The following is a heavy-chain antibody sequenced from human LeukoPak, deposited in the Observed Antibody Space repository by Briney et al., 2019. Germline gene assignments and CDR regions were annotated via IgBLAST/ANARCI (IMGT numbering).Heavy chain of an antibody. D-gene: IGHD1-26*01. CDR1: GYTFTSNY. V-gene: IGHV1-46*01. CDR3: ARDAGALDY. J-gene: IGHJ4*02. Sequence: ASVKVSCKAFGYTFTSNYMHWVRQAPGQGPEWMGVISPSGGSTTYAQKFQGRVTLTRDMSTSTDYLELSSLRSDDTAVYYCARDAGALDYWGQGTLVTVSS. CDR2: ISPSGGST.